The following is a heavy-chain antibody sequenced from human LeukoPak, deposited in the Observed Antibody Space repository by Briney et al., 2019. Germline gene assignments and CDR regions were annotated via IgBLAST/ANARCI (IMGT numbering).Heavy chain of an antibody. CDR3: ARCEGNGYYFDY. V-gene: IGHV3-7*01. D-gene: IGHD3-22*01. J-gene: IGHJ4*02. CDR2: IKQDGSEE. Sequence: GGSLRLSCAASGFTFCSFWMSWVRQAPGEGLEWVANIKQDGSEEYYVDSVKGRFTISRDNAKNSLYLQMNSLRAEDTAVYYCARCEGNGYYFDYRGQGTLVTVSS. CDR1: GFTFCSFW.